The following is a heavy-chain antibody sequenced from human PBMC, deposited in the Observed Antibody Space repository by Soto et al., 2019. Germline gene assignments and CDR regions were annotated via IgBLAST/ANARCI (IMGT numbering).Heavy chain of an antibody. CDR2: IYYSGST. V-gene: IGHV4-59*08. CDR1: GGSINSYY. Sequence: QVQLQESGPGLVKPSETLSLTCTVSGGSINSYYWSWIRQYPAKGLEWIGYIYYSGSTDCNPSLKSRVDMSVDTSKNQVSVKLSSVTAADTAVYYCARRGYCSGGSCSTRYFDYWGQGILVTVSS. J-gene: IGHJ4*02. CDR3: ARRGYCSGGSCSTRYFDY. D-gene: IGHD2-15*01.